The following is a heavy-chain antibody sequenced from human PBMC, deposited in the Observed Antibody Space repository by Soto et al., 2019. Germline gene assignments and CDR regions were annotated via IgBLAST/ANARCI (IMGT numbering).Heavy chain of an antibody. V-gene: IGHV4-31*03. Sequence: SETLSLTCTVSGGSISSGGYYWSWIRQHPGKGLEWIGYIYYSGSTYYNPSLKSRVTISVDTSKNQFSLKLSSVTAAGTAVYYCARGVTMVRAHFDYWGQGTLVTVSS. J-gene: IGHJ4*02. CDR1: GGSISSGGYY. CDR3: ARGVTMVRAHFDY. CDR2: IYYSGST. D-gene: IGHD3-10*01.